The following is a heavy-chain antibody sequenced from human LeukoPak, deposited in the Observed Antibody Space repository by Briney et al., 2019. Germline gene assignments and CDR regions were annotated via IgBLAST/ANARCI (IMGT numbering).Heavy chain of an antibody. D-gene: IGHD6-25*01. J-gene: IGHJ6*04. CDR3: ARDPYSSGRGYYGMDV. V-gene: IGHV3-33*01. CDR2: IRYDGSNK. Sequence: PGGSLRLSCAASGFTFSSYGMHWVRQAPGKGLEWVAVIRYDGSNKYYADSVKGRFTISRDNSKNTLYLQMNSLRAEDTAVYSCARDPYSSGRGYYGMDVWGKGTTVTVSS. CDR1: GFTFSSYG.